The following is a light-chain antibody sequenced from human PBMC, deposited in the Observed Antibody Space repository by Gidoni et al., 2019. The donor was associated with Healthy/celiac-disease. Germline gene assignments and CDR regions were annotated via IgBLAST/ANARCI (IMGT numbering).Light chain of an antibody. J-gene: IGLJ3*02. CDR2: RNN. V-gene: IGLV1-47*01. CDR1: SSTIGSTY. Sequence: QSVLTQPLSESGTPGQRVPISCSGSSSTIGSTYVYWYQQLPGTAHKLPIYRNNQPPSGVPYRLSGSKSGTSASLAISGLRSEDEADYYCASWDYSLSGSPLVFGGGTKLTVL. CDR3: ASWDYSLSGSPLV.